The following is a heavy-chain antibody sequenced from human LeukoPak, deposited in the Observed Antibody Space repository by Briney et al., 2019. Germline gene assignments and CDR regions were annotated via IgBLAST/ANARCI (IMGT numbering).Heavy chain of an antibody. J-gene: IGHJ5*02. CDR2: IKQDGSEK. V-gene: IGHV3-7*01. CDR3: AREAIRFWENWFDP. D-gene: IGHD3-3*01. CDR1: GFTFSSYW. Sequence: GGSLRLSCEASGFTFSSYWMSWVRQAPGKGLEWVANIKQDGSEKYYVDSVKGRFTISRDNAKNSLYLQMNSLRAEDTAVYYCAREAIRFWENWFDPWGQGTLVTVSS.